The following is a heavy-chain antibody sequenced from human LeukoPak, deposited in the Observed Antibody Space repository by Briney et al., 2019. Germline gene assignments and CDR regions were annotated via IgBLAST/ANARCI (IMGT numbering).Heavy chain of an antibody. CDR3: ARGDDFSGAH. CDR2: IHPEGNEK. V-gene: IGHV3-7*04. D-gene: IGHD1-1*01. J-gene: IGHJ4*02. Sequence: GGSLRLSCATSGFTFSNFWMSWVRQAPGRGLEWVANIHPEGNEKYHVESVKGRFTISRDNTRDLLFLQMNGLRVEDTAVYYCARGDDFSGAHWGQGTLVTVSS. CDR1: GFTFSNFW.